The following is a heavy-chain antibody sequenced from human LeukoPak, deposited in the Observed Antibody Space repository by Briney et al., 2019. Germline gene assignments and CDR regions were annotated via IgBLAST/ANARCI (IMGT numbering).Heavy chain of an antibody. D-gene: IGHD2-2*01. CDR1: GYTFTSYY. CDR2: INPNSGGT. Sequence: GASVKVSCKASGYTFTSYYMHWVRQAPGQGLEWMGWINPNSGGTNYAQKFQGRVTITRDTSISTAYMELSRLRSEDTAVYYCAKAKVVPAAMAVHYYYMDVWGKGTTVTVSS. CDR3: AKAKVVPAAMAVHYYYMDV. J-gene: IGHJ6*03. V-gene: IGHV1-2*02.